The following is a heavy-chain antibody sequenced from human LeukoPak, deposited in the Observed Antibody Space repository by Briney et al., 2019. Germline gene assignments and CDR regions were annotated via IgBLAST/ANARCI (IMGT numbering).Heavy chain of an antibody. CDR2: FDPEDGET. CDR1: GYTLTELS. J-gene: IGHJ3*02. CDR3: ARAPYYYDSTDAFDI. Sequence: ASVKVSCKVSGYTLTELSMHWVRQAPRKGLEWMGGFDPEDGETIYAQKFQGRVTITADKSTSTAYMELSSLRSEDTAVYYCARAPYYYDSTDAFDIWGQGTMVTVSS. V-gene: IGHV1-24*01. D-gene: IGHD3-22*01.